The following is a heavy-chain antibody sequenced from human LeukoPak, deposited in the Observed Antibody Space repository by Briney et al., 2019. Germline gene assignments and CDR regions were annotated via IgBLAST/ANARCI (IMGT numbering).Heavy chain of an antibody. J-gene: IGHJ4*02. CDR1: GFTFSDYA. D-gene: IGHD3-16*01. CDR2: ISSSSSPI. CDR3: AFRGFDY. Sequence: GGSLRLSCTASGFTFSDYAMSWVRQAPGKGLKWVSYISSSSSPIYYADSVKGRFTISRDDAKNSLYLQMNSLRAEDTAVYYCAFRGFDYWGQGILVTVSS. V-gene: IGHV3-48*04.